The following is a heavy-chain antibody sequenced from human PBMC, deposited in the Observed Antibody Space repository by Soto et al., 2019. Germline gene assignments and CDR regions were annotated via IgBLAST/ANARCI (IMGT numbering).Heavy chain of an antibody. J-gene: IGHJ4*02. CDR3: ARDKEPPNYYDSSGYSFDY. D-gene: IGHD3-22*01. CDR1: GYTFTSYG. V-gene: IGHV1-18*01. CDR2: ISAYNGNT. Sequence: ASVKVSCKASGYTFTSYGISWVRQAPGQGLEWMGWISAYNGNTNYAQKLQGRVTMTTGTSTSTAYMELSSLRSEDTAVYYCARDKEPPNYYDSSGYSFDYWGQGTLVTVSS.